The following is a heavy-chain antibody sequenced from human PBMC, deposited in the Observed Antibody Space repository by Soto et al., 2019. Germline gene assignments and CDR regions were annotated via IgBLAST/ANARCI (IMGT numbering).Heavy chain of an antibody. CDR1: GYTFTGYY. J-gene: IGHJ3*02. CDR2: INPNSGGT. D-gene: IGHD2-15*01. CDR3: AREWGAQGYCSGGSCYSYAFDI. V-gene: IGHV1-2*04. Sequence: ASVKVSCKASGYTFTGYYMHWVRQAPGQGLEWMGWINPNSGGTNYAQKFQGWVTMTRDTSISTAYMELSRLRSDDTAVYYCAREWGAQGYCSGGSCYSYAFDIWGQGTMVTVSS.